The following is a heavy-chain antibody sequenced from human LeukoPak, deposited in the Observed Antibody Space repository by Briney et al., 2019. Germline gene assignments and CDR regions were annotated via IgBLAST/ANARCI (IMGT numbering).Heavy chain of an antibody. CDR2: IYTSGST. CDR1: GGSISSYY. D-gene: IGHD4-17*01. J-gene: IGHJ6*03. Sequence: SETLSLTCTVSGGSISSYYWSWIRQPAGKGLEWIGRIYTSGSTNYNPSLKSRVTMSVDTSKNQFSLKLSSVTAADTAVYYCARLLYGDYADYYYMDVWGKGTTVTVSS. V-gene: IGHV4-4*07. CDR3: ARLLYGDYADYYYMDV.